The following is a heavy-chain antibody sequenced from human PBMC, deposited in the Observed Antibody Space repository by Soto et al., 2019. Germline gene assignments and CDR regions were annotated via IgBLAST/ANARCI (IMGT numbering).Heavy chain of an antibody. J-gene: IGHJ6*02. CDR3: ARDKGYSYPNYYYGMDV. Sequence: SETLSLTCTVSGGSISSYYWSWIRQPPGKGLEWIGYIYYSGSTNYNPSLKSRVTISVDTSKSQFSLKLSSVTAADTAVYYCARDKGYSYPNYYYGMDVWGQGTTVTVSS. D-gene: IGHD5-18*01. CDR2: IYYSGST. CDR1: GGSISSYY. V-gene: IGHV4-59*01.